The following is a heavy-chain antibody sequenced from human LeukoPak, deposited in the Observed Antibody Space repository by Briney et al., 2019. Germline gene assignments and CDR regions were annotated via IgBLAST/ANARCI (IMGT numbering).Heavy chain of an antibody. CDR1: GYTFTSYG. D-gene: IGHD6-19*01. V-gene: IGHV1-18*01. CDR2: ISAYNGNT. Sequence: ASVKVSCKASGYTFTSYGISWVRQAPGQGLEWMGWISAYNGNTNYAQKLQGRVTMTTDTSTSTAYMELRSLRSDDTAVYYCARGSDSSGWYGHFDYWGQGTLVTVSS. J-gene: IGHJ4*02. CDR3: ARGSDSSGWYGHFDY.